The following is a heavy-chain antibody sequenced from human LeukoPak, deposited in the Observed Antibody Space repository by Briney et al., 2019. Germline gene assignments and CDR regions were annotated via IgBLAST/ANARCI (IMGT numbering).Heavy chain of an antibody. V-gene: IGHV1-3*03. D-gene: IGHD1-1*01. Sequence: GASVKVSCKASGYTFTSYAMHWVRQAPGQRLEWMGWINAGNGNTKYSQEFQGRVTITRDTSASTAYMELSSLRSEDTAVYYCARAYNWNDRFDYWGQGTLVTVSS. CDR3: ARAYNWNDRFDY. CDR1: GYTFTSYA. J-gene: IGHJ4*02. CDR2: INAGNGNT.